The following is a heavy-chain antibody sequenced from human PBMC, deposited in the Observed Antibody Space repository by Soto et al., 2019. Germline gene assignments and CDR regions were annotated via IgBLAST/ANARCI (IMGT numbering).Heavy chain of an antibody. Sequence: QVQLVQSGAEVKKPGSSVKVSCKASGGTFSSYAISWVRQAPGQGLEWMGGIIPIFGTANYAQKFQDRVTITADESTSTAYMELSSLRSEDTAVYYCARDTAMVRSYYYYGMDVWGQGTTVTVSS. CDR3: ARDTAMVRSYYYYGMDV. CDR1: GGTFSSYA. J-gene: IGHJ6*02. V-gene: IGHV1-69*12. D-gene: IGHD5-18*01. CDR2: IIPIFGTA.